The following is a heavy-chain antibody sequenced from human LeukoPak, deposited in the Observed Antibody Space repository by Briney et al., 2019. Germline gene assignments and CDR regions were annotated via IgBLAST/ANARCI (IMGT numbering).Heavy chain of an antibody. CDR3: AREASIFWSGYHDAFDI. J-gene: IGHJ3*02. D-gene: IGHD3-3*01. CDR2: INWNGGST. Sequence: GGSLRLSCAASGFTFDDYGMSWVRQAPGKGLEWVSGINWNGGSTGYADSVKGRFTISRDNSKNTLYLQMNSLRAEDTAVYYCAREASIFWSGYHDAFDIWGQGTMVTVSS. V-gene: IGHV3-20*04. CDR1: GFTFDDYG.